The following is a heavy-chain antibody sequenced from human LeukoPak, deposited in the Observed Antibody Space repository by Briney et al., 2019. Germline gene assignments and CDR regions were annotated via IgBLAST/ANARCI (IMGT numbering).Heavy chain of an antibody. D-gene: IGHD3-3*01. CDR3: AKGPYYDFWSGYYYYYYMDV. Sequence: SETLSLTCAVSGGSISSGGYSWSWIRQPPGKGLEWIGYIYHSGSTYYNPSLKSRVTISVDTSKNQFSLKLSSVTAADTAVYYCAKGPYYDFWSGYYYYYYMDVWGKGTTVTVSS. V-gene: IGHV4-30-2*01. J-gene: IGHJ6*03. CDR2: IYHSGST. CDR1: GGSISSGGYS.